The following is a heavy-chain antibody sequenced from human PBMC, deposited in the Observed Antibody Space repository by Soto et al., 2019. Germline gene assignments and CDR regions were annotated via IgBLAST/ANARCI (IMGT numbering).Heavy chain of an antibody. Sequence: QVQLVESGGGVVQPGRSLRLSCAASGFTFSSYGMHWVRQAPGKGLEWVAVIWYDGSNKYYADSVKGRFTISRDNSKNTLYLQMNSLRAEDTAVYYCARDRKAAAGKDYFDYWGRGTLVTVSS. V-gene: IGHV3-33*01. CDR3: ARDRKAAAGKDYFDY. CDR1: GFTFSSYG. J-gene: IGHJ4*02. D-gene: IGHD6-13*01. CDR2: IWYDGSNK.